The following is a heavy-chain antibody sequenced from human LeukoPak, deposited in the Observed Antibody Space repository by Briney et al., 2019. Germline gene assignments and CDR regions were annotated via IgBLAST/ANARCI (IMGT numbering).Heavy chain of an antibody. CDR1: GGSISSGSYY. D-gene: IGHD3-3*01. CDR3: ARGLYVLRFLEWLSSYMDV. Sequence: SQTLSLTCTVSGGSISSGSYYWSWIRQPPGKGLEWIGYIYYSGSTNYNPSLKSRVTISVDTSKNQFSLKLSSVTAADTAVYYCARGLYVLRFLEWLSSYMDVWGKGTTVTVSS. V-gene: IGHV4-61*01. CDR2: IYYSGST. J-gene: IGHJ6*03.